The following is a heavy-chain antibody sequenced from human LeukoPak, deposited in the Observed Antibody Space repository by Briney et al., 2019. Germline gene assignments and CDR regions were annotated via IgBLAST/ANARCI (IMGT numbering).Heavy chain of an antibody. D-gene: IGHD3-9*01. CDR3: ARMRNDLLTGYDYYFDY. J-gene: IGHJ4*02. CDR2: IYSSGGT. CDR1: GGSINSGAYF. V-gene: IGHV4-31*03. Sequence: SETLSLTCNVSGGSINSGAYFWSWIRQHPGKGLEWIGYIYSSGGTYYNPSLKSRVTISVDTSKSHFSLKLSSVTAEDTAVYYCARMRNDLLTGYDYYFDYWGQGTLVTVSS.